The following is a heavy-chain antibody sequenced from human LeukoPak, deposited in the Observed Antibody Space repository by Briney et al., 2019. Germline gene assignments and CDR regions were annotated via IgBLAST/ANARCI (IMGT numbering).Heavy chain of an antibody. CDR2: IYTSGST. CDR3: ARAETNPRDTSGWYGKYFDY. J-gene: IGHJ4*02. V-gene: IGHV4-4*07. CDR1: GGSISSYY. Sequence: SETLSLTGTVSGGSISSYYWSWIRQPAGKGLEWMGRIYTSGSTNYNPSLKSRVTMSLDTSKHQFSLKLSSVTAADTAVYYCARAETNPRDTSGWYGKYFDYWGQGTLVTVSS. D-gene: IGHD6-19*01.